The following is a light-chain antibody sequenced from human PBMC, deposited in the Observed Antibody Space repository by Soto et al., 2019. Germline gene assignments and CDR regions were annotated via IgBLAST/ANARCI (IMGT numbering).Light chain of an antibody. CDR3: QQFGGSSPMYT. Sequence: DIQMTQSPSTLSASVGDRVTITCRASQSINSWLAWYQQKPGKAPRLLIYRASSLEGGVPSRFSGSGSGAEFTLTISSLQPDDFAVYYCQQFGGSSPMYTFGQGTKLEIK. J-gene: IGKJ2*01. V-gene: IGKV1-5*03. CDR2: RAS. CDR1: QSINSW.